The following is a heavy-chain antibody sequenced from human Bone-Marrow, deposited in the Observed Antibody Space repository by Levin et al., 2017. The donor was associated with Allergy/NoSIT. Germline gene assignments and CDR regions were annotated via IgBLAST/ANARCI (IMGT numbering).Heavy chain of an antibody. CDR1: GFTFSRYW. V-gene: IGHV3-7*01. CDR3: GGTGF. J-gene: IGHJ4*02. CDR2: IKDDGSQT. Sequence: PGGSLRLSCAVSGFTFSRYWMSWVRQLPGKGLEWLANIKDDGSQTHYLDSVKGRFTISRDNARSVVFLQMNSLRVDDTGLYFCGGTGFWGQGTLVTVSS. D-gene: IGHD3-9*01.